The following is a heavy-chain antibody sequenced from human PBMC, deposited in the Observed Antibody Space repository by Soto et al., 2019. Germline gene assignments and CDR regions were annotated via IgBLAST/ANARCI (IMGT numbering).Heavy chain of an antibody. D-gene: IGHD2-15*01. J-gene: IGHJ4*02. CDR2: IYYSGST. CDR1: GGSVSSGSYY. V-gene: IGHV4-61*01. Sequence: QVQLQESGPGLVKPSETLSLTCTVSGGSVSSGSYYWSWIRQPPGKGLEWIGYIYYSGSTNYNPPLNSRVXXSXAXXKNQFSLKLSSVTAAYTAVYYCAGRNVGGSPLFDYWGQGTLVTVSS. CDR3: AGRNVGGSPLFDY.